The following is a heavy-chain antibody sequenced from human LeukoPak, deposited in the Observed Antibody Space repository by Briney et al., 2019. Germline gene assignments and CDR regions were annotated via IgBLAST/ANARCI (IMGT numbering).Heavy chain of an antibody. J-gene: IGHJ4*02. V-gene: IGHV4-38-2*02. CDR1: GYSISSGYY. D-gene: IGHD6-19*01. CDR2: IYHAGST. Sequence: LETLSVTCTVSGYSISSGYYWGWLRQSPGKRLEWIGSIYHAGSTFHNPSLKSRVTISVDTSKNQFSLQVNSVTAADTAVYYCARGYNSGWYAYWGQGTLVTVSS. CDR3: ARGYNSGWYAY.